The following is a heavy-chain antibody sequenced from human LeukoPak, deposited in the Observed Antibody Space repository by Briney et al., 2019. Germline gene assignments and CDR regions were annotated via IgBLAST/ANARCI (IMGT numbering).Heavy chain of an antibody. CDR2: ISSGSSTI. Sequence: GGSLRLSCAVSGFTFSDYYMSWIRQAPGKGLEWVSYISSGSSTISHADSVKGRFTISRDNAENSLYLQMNSLRAEGTAMYYCARRAAAGSCFDYWGQGTLVTVSS. D-gene: IGHD6-13*01. V-gene: IGHV3-11*01. CDR3: ARRAAAGSCFDY. J-gene: IGHJ4*02. CDR1: GFTFSDYY.